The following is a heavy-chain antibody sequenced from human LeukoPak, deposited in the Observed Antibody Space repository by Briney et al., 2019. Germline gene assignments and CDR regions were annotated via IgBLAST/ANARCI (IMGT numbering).Heavy chain of an antibody. CDR3: ARGDGDGTWFDP. J-gene: IGHJ5*02. Sequence: SETLSLTCTVSGGSIGSSSYYWGWIRQPPGKGLEWIGSIYYSGSTYYNPSLKSRVTISVDTSKNQFSLKLSSVTAADTAVYYCARGDGDGTWFDPWGQGTLVTVSS. CDR1: GGSIGSSSYY. CDR2: IYYSGST. V-gene: IGHV4-39*01. D-gene: IGHD4-17*01.